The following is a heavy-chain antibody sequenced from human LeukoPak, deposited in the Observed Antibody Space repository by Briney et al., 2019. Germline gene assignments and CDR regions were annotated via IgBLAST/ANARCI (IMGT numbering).Heavy chain of an antibody. CDR3: ARLTIATRQAMDV. CDR2: IYYSGTT. CDR1: GGSISGSSYY. V-gene: IGHV4-39*01. Sequence: SETLSLTCTVSGGSISGSSYYWGWIRQPPGKGLEWIGSIYYSGTTYYNPSLKSRVTISVDTSKNQFSLKLSSVTAADTAVYYCARLTIATRQAMDVWGQGTTVTVSS. J-gene: IGHJ6*02.